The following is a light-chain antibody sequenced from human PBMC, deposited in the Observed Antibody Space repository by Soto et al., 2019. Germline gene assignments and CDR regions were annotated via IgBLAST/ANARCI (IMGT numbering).Light chain of an antibody. V-gene: IGLV2-14*01. CDR1: SSKIGGSNA. Sequence: QSVLTQPASVSGSPGQSITISCPGTSSKIGGSNAVSWYQQHPGKAPKLLLYDVSRWPSGASNRFAGSKSGNTASLTISGLQAEDEADYYCSSYTGVTNTPVVFGGGTKVTVL. CDR3: SSYTGVTNTPVV. CDR2: DVS. J-gene: IGLJ2*01.